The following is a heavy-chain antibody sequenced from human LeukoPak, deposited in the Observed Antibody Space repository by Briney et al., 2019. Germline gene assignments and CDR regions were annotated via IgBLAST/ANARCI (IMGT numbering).Heavy chain of an antibody. Sequence: ASVKVSCKASGGTFSSYAISWVRQAPGKGLEWMGGFDPEDGETIYAQKFQGRVTMTEDTSTDTAYMELSSLRSEDTAVYYCARDIRGGTWFDPWGQGTLVTVSS. V-gene: IGHV1-24*01. D-gene: IGHD3-16*01. CDR1: GGTFSSYA. J-gene: IGHJ5*02. CDR3: ARDIRGGTWFDP. CDR2: FDPEDGET.